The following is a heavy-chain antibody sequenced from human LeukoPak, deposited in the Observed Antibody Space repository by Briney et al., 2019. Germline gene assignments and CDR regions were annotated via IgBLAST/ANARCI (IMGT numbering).Heavy chain of an antibody. CDR2: FDPEDGET. J-gene: IGHJ3*02. V-gene: IGHV1-24*01. D-gene: IGHD3-3*01. CDR3: ATDRWLRFLGDAFDI. CDR1: GYTLTELS. Sequence: GASVKVSFKVSGYTLTELSMHWVRQAPGKGLEWMGGFDPEDGETIYAQKFQGRVTMTEDTSTDTAYMELSSLRSEDTAVYYCATDRWLRFLGDAFDIWGQGTMVTVSS.